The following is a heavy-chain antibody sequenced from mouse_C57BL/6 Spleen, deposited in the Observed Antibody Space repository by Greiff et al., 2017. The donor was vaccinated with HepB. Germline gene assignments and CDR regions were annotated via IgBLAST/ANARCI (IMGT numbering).Heavy chain of an antibody. V-gene: IGHV5-4*01. Sequence: EVQLVESGGGLVKPGGSLKLSCAASGFTFSSYAMSWVRQTPEKRLEWVATISDGGSYTYYPDNVKGRFTISRDNAKNNLYLQMSHLKSEDTAMYYCAREVYYGNGGYYFDYWGQGTTLTVSS. J-gene: IGHJ2*01. CDR1: GFTFSSYA. CDR2: ISDGGSYT. D-gene: IGHD2-1*01. CDR3: AREVYYGNGGYYFDY.